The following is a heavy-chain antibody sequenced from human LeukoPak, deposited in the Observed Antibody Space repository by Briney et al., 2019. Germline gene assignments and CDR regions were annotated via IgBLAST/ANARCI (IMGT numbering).Heavy chain of an antibody. CDR1: GGTFSSYA. CDR2: IIPIFGTA. CDR3: ARGGDTRLLSWFVP. V-gene: IGHV1-69*13. D-gene: IGHD2-2*01. J-gene: IGHJ5*02. Sequence: GASVKVSCKVSGGTFSSYAISWVRQAPGQGLEWMGGIIPIFGTANYPQKFQGRVTITADESTSTAYMELSSLRSEDTAVYYCARGGDTRLLSWFVPWGQGSLGTVSS.